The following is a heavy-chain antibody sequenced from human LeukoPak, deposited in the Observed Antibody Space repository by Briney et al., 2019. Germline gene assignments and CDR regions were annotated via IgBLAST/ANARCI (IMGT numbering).Heavy chain of an antibody. CDR3: ARGVVVPLRTGYFQH. V-gene: IGHV3-23*01. CDR2: ISGSGGST. CDR1: GFTFSSYA. Sequence: GGSLRLSCAASGFTFSSYAMSWVRQAPGKGLEWVSAISGSGGSTYYADSVKGRFTISRDNSKNTLYLQMSSLRAEDTAVYYCARGVVVPLRTGYFQHWGQGTLVTVSS. J-gene: IGHJ1*01. D-gene: IGHD2-15*01.